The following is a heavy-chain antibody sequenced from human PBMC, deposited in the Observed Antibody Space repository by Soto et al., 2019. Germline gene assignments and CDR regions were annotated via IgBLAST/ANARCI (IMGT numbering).Heavy chain of an antibody. CDR1: GYTFTSYG. J-gene: IGHJ6*02. V-gene: IGHV1-18*01. CDR3: ASTRVTMIEYGMDV. D-gene: IGHD3-22*01. Sequence: ASVKVSFKASGYTFTSYGISWVRQAPGQGLEWMGWISAYNGNTNYAQKLQGRVTMTTDTSTSTAYMELRSLRSDDTAVYYCASTRVTMIEYGMDVWGQGTTVTVSS. CDR2: ISAYNGNT.